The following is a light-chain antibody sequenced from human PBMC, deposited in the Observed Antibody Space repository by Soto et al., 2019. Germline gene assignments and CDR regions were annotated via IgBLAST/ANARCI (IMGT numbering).Light chain of an antibody. V-gene: IGLV1-40*01. CDR3: QSYDSSLV. Sequence: QAVVTQPPSVSGAPGQRVTISCTGSSSNIGAGYDVRWYQQLPGTAPKLLIYGNSNRPSGVPDRFSGSKSGTSASLAITGLHAEDEDYYYCQSYDSSLVFGGGTKLTVL. J-gene: IGLJ2*01. CDR1: SSNIGAGYD. CDR2: GNS.